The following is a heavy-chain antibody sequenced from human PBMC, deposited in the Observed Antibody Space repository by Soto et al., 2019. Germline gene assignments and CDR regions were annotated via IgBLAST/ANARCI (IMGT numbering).Heavy chain of an antibody. V-gene: IGHV3-9*01. CDR3: AKSFLATRHLYQYMDV. Sequence: EVQLVESGGGLVQPGRSLRLSCVVSGFRFEDYAMHWVRQTPGKGLEWVSGISWNGVAMGYADSVKGRFTISRDDAKNSLYLQMNSLRPEDTAVYYCAKSFLATRHLYQYMDVWGKGTTVTVSS. CDR2: ISWNGVAM. CDR1: GFRFEDYA. D-gene: IGHD1-1*01. J-gene: IGHJ6*03.